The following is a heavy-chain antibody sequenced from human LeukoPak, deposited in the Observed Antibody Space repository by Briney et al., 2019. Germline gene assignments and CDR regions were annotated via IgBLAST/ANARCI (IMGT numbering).Heavy chain of an antibody. J-gene: IGHJ3*02. Sequence: PSQTLSLICTVSGGSIRSGSYSWSWIQQPAGKGLEWIGRIYTSWNSNYNPSLKSRVAMSVDTSKNQFSLKLSSVTAADTAVYYCARERGPNAAFDIWGQGTMVIVSS. CDR3: ARERGPNAAFDI. CDR2: IYTSWNS. V-gene: IGHV4-61*02. CDR1: GGSIRSGSYS.